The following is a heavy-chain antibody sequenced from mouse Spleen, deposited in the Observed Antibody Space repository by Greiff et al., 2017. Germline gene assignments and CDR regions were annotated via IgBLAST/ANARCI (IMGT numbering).Heavy chain of an antibody. D-gene: IGHD2-3*01. Sequence: EVKLVESGPELVKPGASVKIPCKASGYTFTDYNMDWVKQSHGKSLEWIGDINPNNGGTIYNQKFKGKATLTVDKSSSTAYMELRSLTSEDTAVYYCARRYDNYAMDYWGQGTSVTVSS. CDR3: ARRYDNYAMDY. J-gene: IGHJ4*01. CDR2: INPNNGGT. V-gene: IGHV1-18*01. CDR1: GYTFTDYN.